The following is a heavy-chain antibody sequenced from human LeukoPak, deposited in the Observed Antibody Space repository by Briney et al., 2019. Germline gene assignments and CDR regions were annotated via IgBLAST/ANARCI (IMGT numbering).Heavy chain of an antibody. CDR1: GYSFPNFW. J-gene: IGHJ3*02. V-gene: IGHV5-51*01. D-gene: IGHD2-21*02. CDR3: ARYAGLHRPFDI. CDR2: IYPDDSDT. Sequence: HGESLKISCRGSGYSFPNFWIAWVRQLPGKGLEWMGLIYPDDSDTTYSPSFQGQVTMSVDKSISSAYLRWGSLKASDTAMYYCARYAGLHRPFDIWGQGTMVVISS.